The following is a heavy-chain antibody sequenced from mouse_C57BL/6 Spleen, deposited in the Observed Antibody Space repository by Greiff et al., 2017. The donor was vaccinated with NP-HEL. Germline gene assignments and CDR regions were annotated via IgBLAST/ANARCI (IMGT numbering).Heavy chain of an antibody. CDR3: ARSGYDYDAYYAMDY. D-gene: IGHD2-4*01. J-gene: IGHJ4*01. Sequence: QVQLQPGAELVKPGASVKMSCKASGYTFTSYWITWVKQRPGQGLEWIGEIYPGSGSTNYNEKFKSKATLTVDTSSSTAYMQLSSLTSEDSAVYYCARSGYDYDAYYAMDYWGQGTSVTVSS. CDR2: IYPGSGST. V-gene: IGHV1-55*01. CDR1: GYTFTSYW.